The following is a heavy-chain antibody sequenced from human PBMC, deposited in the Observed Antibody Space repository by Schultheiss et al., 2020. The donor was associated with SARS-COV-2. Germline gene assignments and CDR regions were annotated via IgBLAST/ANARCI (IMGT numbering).Heavy chain of an antibody. D-gene: IGHD5-18*01. CDR3: ARERDSGRYSLGYDLEY. J-gene: IGHJ4*02. CDR2: LNPNSGGT. CDR1: GYTFTNYY. V-gene: IGHV1-2*02. Sequence: GESLKISCKAAGYTFTNYYMNWVRQAPGQGLEWLGCLNPNSGGTTYAQKFQGRVTMTRDTSISTAYMELSSLRSDDTAVYYCARERDSGRYSLGYDLEYWGQGTLVTVSS.